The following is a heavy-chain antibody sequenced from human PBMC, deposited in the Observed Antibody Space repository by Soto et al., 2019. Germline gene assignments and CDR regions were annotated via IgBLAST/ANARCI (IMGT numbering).Heavy chain of an antibody. CDR2: MNPNSGNT. Sequence: QVQLVRSGAEVKKPGASVKVSCKASGYTFTSYDINWVRQATGQGLEWMGWMNPNSGNTGYAQKFQGRVTMTRNTSISTAYMELSSLRSEDTAVYYCARGGTIFGVVIPHFDYWGQGTLVTVSS. V-gene: IGHV1-8*01. J-gene: IGHJ4*02. CDR3: ARGGTIFGVVIPHFDY. CDR1: GYTFTSYD. D-gene: IGHD3-3*01.